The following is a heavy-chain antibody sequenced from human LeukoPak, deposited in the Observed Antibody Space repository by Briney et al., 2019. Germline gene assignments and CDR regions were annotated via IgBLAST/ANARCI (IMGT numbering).Heavy chain of an antibody. J-gene: IGHJ3*02. CDR3: AGTSGSYSRGAFDI. Sequence: PGGSLRLSCAVSGFTFNNYAMSWVRQVPGKGLVWVSHINSDGSSTSYADSVKGRFTISRDNARNTLNLQLNSLRGEDTAVYFCAGTSGSYSRGAFDIWGQGTMVTVSS. V-gene: IGHV3-74*01. CDR2: INSDGSST. CDR1: GFTFNNYA. D-gene: IGHD1-26*01.